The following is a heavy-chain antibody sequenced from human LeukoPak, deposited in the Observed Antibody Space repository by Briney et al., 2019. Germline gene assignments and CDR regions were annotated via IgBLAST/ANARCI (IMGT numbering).Heavy chain of an antibody. Sequence: SSETLSLTCIVSGGSIGSYYWSWIRQPPGKGLEWIGYIYYSGSTNYNPSLKSRVTISVDTSKNQFSLRLRSVTAADTAVYYCARRPSSHYGWFDPWGQGTLVTVSS. CDR1: GGSIGSYY. CDR2: IYYSGST. V-gene: IGHV4-59*01. J-gene: IGHJ5*02. D-gene: IGHD3-16*01. CDR3: ARRPSSHYGWFDP.